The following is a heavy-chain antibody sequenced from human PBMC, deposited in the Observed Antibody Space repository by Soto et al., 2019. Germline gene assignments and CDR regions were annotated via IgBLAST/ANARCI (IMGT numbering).Heavy chain of an antibody. J-gene: IGHJ6*02. V-gene: IGHV3-33*01. Sequence: GGSLRLSCAASGFTFSTYGMHWVRQAPGKGLEWVAVIWYDGSQKYYADSVKGRFTISRDNSKNTMDLQMSSLRAEDTAVYYCARDRAAAGILYYYYGMDVWGPGPTVTVSS. D-gene: IGHD6-13*01. CDR1: GFTFSTYG. CDR2: IWYDGSQK. CDR3: ARDRAAAGILYYYYGMDV.